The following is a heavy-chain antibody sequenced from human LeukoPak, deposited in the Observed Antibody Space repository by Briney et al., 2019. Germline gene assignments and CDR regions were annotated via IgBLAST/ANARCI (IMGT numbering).Heavy chain of an antibody. CDR3: ARGRRKGVVVVAARVWFDP. CDR1: GGSFSGCY. V-gene: IGHV4-34*01. Sequence: SETLSLTCAVYGGSFSGCYWSWIRQPPGKGLEWIGEINHSGSTNYNPSLKSRVTISVDTSKNQFSLKLSSVTAADTAVYYCARGRRKGVVVVAARVWFDPWGQGTLVTVSS. J-gene: IGHJ5*02. D-gene: IGHD2-15*01. CDR2: INHSGST.